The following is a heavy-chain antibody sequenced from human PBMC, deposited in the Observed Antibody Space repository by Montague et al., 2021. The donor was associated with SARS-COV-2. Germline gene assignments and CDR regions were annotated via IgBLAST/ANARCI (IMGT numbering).Heavy chain of an antibody. J-gene: IGHJ4*02. D-gene: IGHD3-16*02. CDR2: MYPNCRA. CDR3: SCEWDRGSYRHYFDS. Sequence: SETLSLTCTVSGGSMSYFYWSWIRQTPGKGLEWIGYMYPNCRADXNPSLKGRVTITMDTSKNKFSLNLTAVTAAATAMYFCSCEWDRGSYRHYFDSWGQGTLVTVSS. CDR1: GGSMSYFY. V-gene: IGHV4-59*01.